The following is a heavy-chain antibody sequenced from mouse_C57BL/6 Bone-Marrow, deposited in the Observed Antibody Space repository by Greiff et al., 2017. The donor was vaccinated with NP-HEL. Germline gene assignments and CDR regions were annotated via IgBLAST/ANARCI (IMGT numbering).Heavy chain of an antibody. V-gene: IGHV1-63*01. CDR1: GYTFTNYW. CDR2: IYPGGGYT. D-gene: IGHD2-4*01. Sequence: VKLQESGAELVRPGTSVKMSCKASGYTFTNYWIGWAKQRPGHGLEWIGDIYPGGGYTNYNEKFKGKATLTADKSSSTAYMQFSSLTSEDSAIYYCAREGGDYDGYFDYWGQGTTLTVSS. CDR3: AREGGDYDGYFDY. J-gene: IGHJ2*01.